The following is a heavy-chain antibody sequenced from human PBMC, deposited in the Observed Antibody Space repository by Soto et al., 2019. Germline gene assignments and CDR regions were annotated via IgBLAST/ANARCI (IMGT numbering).Heavy chain of an antibody. J-gene: IGHJ6*02. CDR1: GFTFSSYS. V-gene: IGHV3-21*01. CDR2: ISSSSSYI. CDR3: ARGAMGYYYGMDV. Sequence: GGSLRLSCAASGFTFSSYSMNWVRQAPGKGLEWVSSISSSSSYIYYADSVKGRFTISRDNAKNSLYLQMNSLRAEDTAVYYCARGAMGYYYGMDVWGQGTTVTVSS. D-gene: IGHD2-8*01.